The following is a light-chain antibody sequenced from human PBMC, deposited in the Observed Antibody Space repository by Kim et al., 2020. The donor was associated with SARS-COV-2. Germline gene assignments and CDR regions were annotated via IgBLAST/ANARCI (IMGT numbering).Light chain of an antibody. CDR1: QGIRND. CDR3: VQDYNYPRT. Sequence: VVDGVPITGRASQGIRNDLAWYQHRPGRAPTLLIYAASSLQSGVPSRFSGSGSGTDFTLTISSLQPEDFATYYCVQDYNYPRTFGQGTKVDIK. V-gene: IGKV1-6*01. CDR2: AAS. J-gene: IGKJ1*01.